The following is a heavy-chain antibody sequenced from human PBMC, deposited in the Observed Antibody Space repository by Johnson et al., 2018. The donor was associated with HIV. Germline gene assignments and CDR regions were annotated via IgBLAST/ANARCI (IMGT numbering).Heavy chain of an antibody. V-gene: IGHV3-20*04. CDR1: GFTVSSNY. Sequence: VQLVESGGGLVQPGGSLRLSCAASGFTVSSNYMSWVRQGPGKGLEWVSGINWNGAITGYAGSVKGRFIISRDNAKNSLYLQMNSLRAEDTALYYCARVIDYDDGPLGAFDIWGQGTMVTVSS. CDR3: ARVIDYDDGPLGAFDI. D-gene: IGHD3-22*01. CDR2: INWNGAIT. J-gene: IGHJ3*02.